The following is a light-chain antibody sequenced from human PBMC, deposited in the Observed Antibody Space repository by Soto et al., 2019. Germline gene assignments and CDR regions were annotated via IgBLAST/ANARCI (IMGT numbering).Light chain of an antibody. CDR2: AAS. CDR1: QIISSF. Sequence: DIQMTQSPFFLSASVGDRVTITCRASQIISSFLIWYQQKPGKAPKLMIYAASNLQSGVPSRFSGSGSGTDVTLTISSLKNEDFATYYCQQSYMDPITFGQGTRLEIK. V-gene: IGKV1-39*01. CDR3: QQSYMDPIT. J-gene: IGKJ5*01.